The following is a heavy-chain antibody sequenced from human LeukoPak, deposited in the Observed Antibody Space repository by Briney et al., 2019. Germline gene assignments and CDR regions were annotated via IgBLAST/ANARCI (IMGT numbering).Heavy chain of an antibody. D-gene: IGHD6-13*01. J-gene: IGHJ4*01. CDR3: ARDGTAPGLYFDL. CDR1: GFTFSSYW. CDR2: IKQDGGEK. Sequence: GGSLRLSCAVSGFTFSSYWMNWVRQAPGKGLEGVASIKQDGGEKYYVDSVKDRFTISRVNAKNSLYLQMSSLRAEDTAVYYCARDGTAPGLYFDLWGQGTLVTVSS. V-gene: IGHV3-7*01.